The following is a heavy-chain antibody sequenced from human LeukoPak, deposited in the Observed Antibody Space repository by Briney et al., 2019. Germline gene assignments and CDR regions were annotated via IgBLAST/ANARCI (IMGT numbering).Heavy chain of an antibody. CDR3: ARHNRWSGVYYMDV. Sequence: GGSLKISCKGSGYSFTSYWNCWVRQMPGKGLERMGIIYPGDSDTRYSPSLQRQLTISADKSISTAYLQWSSLKASDTAMYYCARHNRWSGVYYMDVWGKGTTVTVSS. CDR2: IYPGDSDT. J-gene: IGHJ6*03. CDR1: GYSFTSYW. V-gene: IGHV5-51*01. D-gene: IGHD3-3*01.